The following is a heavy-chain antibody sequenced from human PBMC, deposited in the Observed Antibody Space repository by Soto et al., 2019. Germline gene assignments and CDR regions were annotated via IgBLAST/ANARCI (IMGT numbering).Heavy chain of an antibody. J-gene: IGHJ4*02. CDR1: GYTFTSYG. D-gene: IGHD3-22*01. V-gene: IGHV1-18*01. CDR3: ARGYYYDSSGYYPARDY. CDR2: ISAYNGNT. Sequence: ASVKVSCKASGYTFTSYGISWVRQAPGQGLEWMGWISAYNGNTNYAQKLQGRVTMTTDTSTSTAYMELRSLRSDDTAVYYCARGYYYDSSGYYPARDYWGQGTLVTVS.